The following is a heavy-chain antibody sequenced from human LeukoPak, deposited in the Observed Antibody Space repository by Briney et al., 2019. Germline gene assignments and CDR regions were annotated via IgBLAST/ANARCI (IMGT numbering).Heavy chain of an antibody. Sequence: PSETLSLTCTVSGGSISSSSYYWGWIRQPPGKGLEWIGSIYYSGSTYYNPSLKSRVTISVDTSKNQFSLKLSSVTAADTAVYYCARLGATMDYYYMDVWGKGTTVTISS. CDR1: GGSISSSSYY. V-gene: IGHV4-39*01. J-gene: IGHJ6*03. D-gene: IGHD5-12*01. CDR2: IYYSGST. CDR3: ARLGATMDYYYMDV.